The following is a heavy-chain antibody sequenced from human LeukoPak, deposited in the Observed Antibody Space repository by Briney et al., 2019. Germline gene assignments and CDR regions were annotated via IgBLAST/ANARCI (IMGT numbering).Heavy chain of an antibody. CDR1: GYTFTSCD. CDR3: TRGSSGRRDN. J-gene: IGHJ4*02. D-gene: IGHD5-12*01. CDR2: MYPNSGNA. V-gene: IGHV1-8*01. Sequence: ASVKDFCKATGYTFTSCDINWVGQATGQGLEWMGWMYPNSGNAGYGQSFQGRITMTRDISIGTAYMELSNLTSEDTAIYYCTRGSSGRRDNWGQGTLVTVSA.